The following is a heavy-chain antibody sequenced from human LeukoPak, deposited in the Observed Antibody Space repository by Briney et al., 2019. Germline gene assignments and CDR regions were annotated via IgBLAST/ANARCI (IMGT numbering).Heavy chain of an antibody. V-gene: IGHV3-9*01. CDR3: AKGAVLWELLGPLRY. CDR2: ISWNSGSI. CDR1: GFTFDDYA. Sequence: GGSLRLSCAASGFTFDDYAMHWVRHAPGKGLEWVSGISWNSGSIGYADSVKGRFTISRDNAKNSLYLQMNSLRAEDTALYYCAKGAVLWELLGPLRYWGQGTLVTVSS. D-gene: IGHD1-26*01. J-gene: IGHJ4*02.